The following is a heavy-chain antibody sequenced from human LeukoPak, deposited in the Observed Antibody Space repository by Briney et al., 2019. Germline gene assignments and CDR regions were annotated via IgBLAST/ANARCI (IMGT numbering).Heavy chain of an antibody. CDR3: ARDGIAAAGTDY. Sequence: VRQAPGKGLVWXSRINSDGSSTSYADSVKGRFTISRDNAKNTLYLQMNSLRAEDTAVYYCARDGIAAAGTDYWGQGTLVTVSS. D-gene: IGHD6-13*01. J-gene: IGHJ4*02. V-gene: IGHV3-74*01. CDR2: INSDGSST.